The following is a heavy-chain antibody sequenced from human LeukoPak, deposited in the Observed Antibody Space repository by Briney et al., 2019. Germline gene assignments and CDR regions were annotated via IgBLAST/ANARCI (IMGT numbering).Heavy chain of an antibody. Sequence: PGGSLRLSCAASEFTFSSYWMSWVRQAPGRALEWVSSITSSGTYIFYADSVKGRFTISKDNAKNSLYLQMNSLGPEDTAVYYCARDPYSGNYGNYYYYYMDVWGKGTTVTISS. CDR2: ITSSGTYI. CDR1: EFTFSSYW. V-gene: IGHV3-21*01. CDR3: ARDPYSGNYGNYYYYYMDV. J-gene: IGHJ6*03. D-gene: IGHD1-26*01.